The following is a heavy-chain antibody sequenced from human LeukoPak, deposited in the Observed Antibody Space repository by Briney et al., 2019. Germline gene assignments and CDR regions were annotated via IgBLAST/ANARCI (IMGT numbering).Heavy chain of an antibody. D-gene: IGHD2-21*02. CDR1: AFTFSGSA. CDR2: IRSKANSYAT. V-gene: IGHV3-73*01. Sequence: PGGSLRLSCAASAFTFSGSAMHWVHQASGKGLEWVGRIRSKANSYATAYAASVKGRFTISRDDSKNTAYLQMNSLKTEDTAVYYCTREVTTEWGQGTLVTVSS. CDR3: TREVTTE. J-gene: IGHJ4*02.